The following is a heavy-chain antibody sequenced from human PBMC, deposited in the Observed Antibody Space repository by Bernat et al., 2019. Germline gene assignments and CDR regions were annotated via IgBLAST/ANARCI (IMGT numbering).Heavy chain of an antibody. Sequence: QVQLVESGGGVVQPGRSLRLSCAASGFTFSSYAMHWVRPAPGKGLEWVAVISYDGSNKYYADSVKGRFTISRDNSKNTLYLQMNSLRAEDTAVYYCARDTFLGELLDYWGQGTLVTVSS. D-gene: IGHD3-10*01. J-gene: IGHJ4*02. CDR1: GFTFSSYA. CDR2: ISYDGSNK. V-gene: IGHV3-30-3*01. CDR3: ARDTFLGELLDY.